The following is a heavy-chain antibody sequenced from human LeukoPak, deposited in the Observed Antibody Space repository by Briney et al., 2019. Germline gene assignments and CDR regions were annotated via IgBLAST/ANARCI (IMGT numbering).Heavy chain of an antibody. D-gene: IGHD4-11*01. J-gene: IGHJ6*03. CDR2: ISSSSSYI. Sequence: TPGGSLRLSCAASGFIFSSYGMTWVRQAPGKGLEWVSSISSSSSYIYYADSVKGRFTISRDNAKNSLYLQMNSLRAEDTAVYYCAKDGPSTVTYYYYYYYMDVWGKGTTVTISS. CDR3: AKDGPSTVTYYYYYYYMDV. CDR1: GFIFSSYG. V-gene: IGHV3-21*01.